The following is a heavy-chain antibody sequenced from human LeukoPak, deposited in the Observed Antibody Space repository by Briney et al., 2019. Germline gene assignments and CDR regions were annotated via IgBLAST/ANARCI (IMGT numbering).Heavy chain of an antibody. CDR3: AKRGVRGSYYFDH. CDR2: MSSTDGTT. D-gene: IGHD3-10*01. Sequence: PGGSLRLSCAASGFTFSNYAMTWVRQAPGKGLEWVSTMSSTDGTTFYADSVKGRFTISRDNSKNILYLQMNNLRAEDRAVYHCAKRGVRGSYYFDHWGQGTLVTVSS. V-gene: IGHV3-23*01. CDR1: GFTFSNYA. J-gene: IGHJ4*02.